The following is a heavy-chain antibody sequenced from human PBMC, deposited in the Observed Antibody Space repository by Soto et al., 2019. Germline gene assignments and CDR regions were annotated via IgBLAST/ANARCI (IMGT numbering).Heavy chain of an antibody. D-gene: IGHD2-2*02. CDR2: ISWDGTRT. CDR3: AKDLGSGSITTCYTRLDS. J-gene: IGHJ4*02. V-gene: IGHV3-43D*04. Sequence: EVQLVESGGVVVQPGGSLRLSCAASGFTFDDYAIHWVRQAPGKGLEWVSLISWDGTRTYYADSVKARFTISRDNSKNSLDLQMKSLRAEDIALYYCAKDLGSGSITTCYTRLDSWGQGTLVTASS. CDR1: GFTFDDYA.